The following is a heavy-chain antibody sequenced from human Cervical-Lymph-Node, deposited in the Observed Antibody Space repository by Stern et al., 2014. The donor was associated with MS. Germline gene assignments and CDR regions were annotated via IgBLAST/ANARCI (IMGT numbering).Heavy chain of an antibody. J-gene: IGHJ4*02. CDR3: ASERDSSGWSPFDY. Sequence: VQLVESGAEVKKPGSSVKVSCKASGGTFSSYAISWVRQAPGQGLEWMGGIIPILGTANYAQKFQGRVTITADESTSTAYMELSSQRSEDTAVYYCASERDSSGWSPFDYWGQGTLVTVSS. D-gene: IGHD6-19*01. CDR2: IIPILGTA. CDR1: GGTFSSYA. V-gene: IGHV1-69*01.